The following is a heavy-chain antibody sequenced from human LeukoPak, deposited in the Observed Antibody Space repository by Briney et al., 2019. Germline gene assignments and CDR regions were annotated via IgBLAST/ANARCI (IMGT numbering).Heavy chain of an antibody. D-gene: IGHD6-6*01. J-gene: IGHJ3*02. V-gene: IGHV3-48*03. Sequence: GGSLRLSCAASEFTFTSYELNWVRQAPGKGLEWVSYISSSGNTISYADSVKGRFTISRDNAKNSLYLQVISMRAEDTAVYYCARGPSIAARYDAFDIWGQGTMVTVSS. CDR2: ISSSGNTI. CDR3: ARGPSIAARYDAFDI. CDR1: EFTFTSYE.